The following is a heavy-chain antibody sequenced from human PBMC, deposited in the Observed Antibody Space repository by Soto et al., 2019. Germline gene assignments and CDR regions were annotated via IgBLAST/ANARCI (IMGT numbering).Heavy chain of an antibody. J-gene: IGHJ1*01. Sequence: QMQLVQSGAEVKKTGSTVTVSCQALGNTFTYRYLHWVRQAPGQALEWMGWITPFSGDVHHAQKFPARVTITRDRSINTAYMRMSSLGSEATAMYYCATGGAGSGPFTWELPDHWGQCTLVTVSS. CDR3: ATGGAGSGPFTWELPDH. V-gene: IGHV1-45*01. CDR1: GNTFTYRY. D-gene: IGHD1-26*01. CDR2: ITPFSGDV.